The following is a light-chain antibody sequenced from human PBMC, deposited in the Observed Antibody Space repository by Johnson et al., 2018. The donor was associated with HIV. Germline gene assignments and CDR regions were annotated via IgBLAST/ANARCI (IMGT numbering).Light chain of an antibody. J-gene: IGLJ1*01. V-gene: IGLV1-51*01. CDR1: SSNIGNNY. CDR2: DNN. Sequence: TQPPSVSTAPGQKVTISCSGSSSNIGNNYVSWYQQLPGTAPKLLIYDNNKRPSGIPDRFSGSKSGTSATLGITGLQTGDEAGYYCGTWDSSLSLYVFGTGTKVTVL. CDR3: GTWDSSLSLYV.